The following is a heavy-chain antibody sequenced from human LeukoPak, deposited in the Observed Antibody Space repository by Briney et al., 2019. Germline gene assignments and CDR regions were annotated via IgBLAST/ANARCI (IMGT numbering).Heavy chain of an antibody. Sequence: SESLSLTYTVSGGSISSYYWSWIRQPPGKGLEWIGYICYSGSTNYNPSLKSRVTMSVDTSKNQFSLKLSSVTAADTAVYYCATLQSSGYDYSDYWGQGIQVTVSS. J-gene: IGHJ4*02. CDR1: GGSISSYY. CDR2: ICYSGST. CDR3: ATLQSSGYDYSDY. D-gene: IGHD3-22*01. V-gene: IGHV4-59*08.